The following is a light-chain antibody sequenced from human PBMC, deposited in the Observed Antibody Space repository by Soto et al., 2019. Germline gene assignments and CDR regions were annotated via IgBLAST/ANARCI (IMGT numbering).Light chain of an antibody. CDR1: QSVSSSSY. V-gene: IGKV3-20*01. J-gene: IGKJ2*01. Sequence: EIVLTQSPGTLSLSPGERATLSCRASQSVSSSSYLAWYQQKPGQAPRLLIYGASSWATGIPDRFSGSGSGTDFTLTISRMEPEAFAVYYCHQYGSSPSYTFGQGTKREIK. CDR3: HQYGSSPSYT. CDR2: GAS.